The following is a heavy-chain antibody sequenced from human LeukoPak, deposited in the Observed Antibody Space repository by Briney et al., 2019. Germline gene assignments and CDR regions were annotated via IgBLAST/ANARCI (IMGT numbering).Heavy chain of an antibody. Sequence: PGGSLRLSCAASGFTFSSYAMSWVRQAPGKGLEWVSYISSSSSTIYYADSVKGRFTISRDNAKNSLYLQMNSLRAEDTAVYYCARDITSVGATTPYFDYWGQGTLVTVSS. CDR2: ISSSSSTI. D-gene: IGHD1-26*01. CDR3: ARDITSVGATTPYFDY. J-gene: IGHJ4*02. V-gene: IGHV3-48*01. CDR1: GFTFSSYA.